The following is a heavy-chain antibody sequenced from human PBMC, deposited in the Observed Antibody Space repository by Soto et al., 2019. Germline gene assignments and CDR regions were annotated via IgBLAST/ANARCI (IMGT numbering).Heavy chain of an antibody. Sequence: ASVKVSCKASGYTFTSYGISWVRQAPGQGLEWMGWISAYNGNTNYAQKLQGRVTMTTDTSTSTAYMELRSLRSDDTAVYYCARGAIRMTTASADFDYWGQGTLVTVSS. J-gene: IGHJ4*02. CDR3: ARGAIRMTTASADFDY. CDR2: ISAYNGNT. CDR1: GYTFTSYG. D-gene: IGHD4-17*01. V-gene: IGHV1-18*01.